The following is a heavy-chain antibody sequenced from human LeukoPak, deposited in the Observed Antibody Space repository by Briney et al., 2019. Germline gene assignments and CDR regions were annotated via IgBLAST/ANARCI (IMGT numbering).Heavy chain of an antibody. Sequence: PGGSLRLSCAASGFTFNSYAMHWVRQAPGKGLEWVAVISYDGSNKYYADSVKGRFTISRDNSKNTLYLQMNSLRAEDTAVYYCARVGVVWSGIAAPYDWGQGTLVTVSS. CDR1: GFTFNSYA. J-gene: IGHJ4*02. V-gene: IGHV3-30-3*01. CDR2: ISYDGSNK. D-gene: IGHD6-13*01. CDR3: ARVGVVWSGIAAPYD.